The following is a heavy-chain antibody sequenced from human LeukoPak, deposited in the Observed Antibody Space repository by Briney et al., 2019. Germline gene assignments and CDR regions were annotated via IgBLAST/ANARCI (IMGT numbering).Heavy chain of an antibody. V-gene: IGHV4-34*01. CDR3: ARKGFVESTGWRGAFDV. Sequence: PSETLSLTCDVYRGSFSGYFWSWIRQTPGKGLEWLGEMNDSGSTNYNPSLKSRVTLSVAVSKNQYSLRLTSVTAADTAVYYCARKGFVESTGWRGAFDVWGQGTMVTVSS. D-gene: IGHD2-8*02. CDR2: MNDSGST. CDR1: RGSFSGYF. J-gene: IGHJ3*01.